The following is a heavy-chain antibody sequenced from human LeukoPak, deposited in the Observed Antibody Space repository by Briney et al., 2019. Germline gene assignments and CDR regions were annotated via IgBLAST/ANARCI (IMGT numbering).Heavy chain of an antibody. CDR1: GFTFSNAW. CDR3: TRYSSGWYGDDY. J-gene: IGHJ4*02. D-gene: IGHD6-19*01. CDR2: IKSKTDGGTT. Sequence: KSGGSLRLSCAASGFTFSNAWMSWVRQAPGKGLEWVGRIKSKTDGGTTDYAAPVKGRSTISRDDSKNTLYLQMNSLKTEDTAVYYCTRYSSGWYGDDYWGQGTLVTVSS. V-gene: IGHV3-15*01.